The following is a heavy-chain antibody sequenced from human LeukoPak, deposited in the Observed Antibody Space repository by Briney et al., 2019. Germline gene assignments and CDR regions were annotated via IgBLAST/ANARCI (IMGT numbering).Heavy chain of an antibody. V-gene: IGHV3-30*18. D-gene: IGHD3-22*01. CDR3: AKDSYDRSGYYYYYFAY. Sequence: GGSLRLSCAASGFTVSSNYMSWVRQAPGKGLEWVAVISYDGSNKYYADSVKGRFTISRDNSKNTLYLQMNSLRAGDTAVYYCAKDSYDRSGYYYYYFAYWGQGTQVTVSS. J-gene: IGHJ4*02. CDR1: GFTVSSNY. CDR2: ISYDGSNK.